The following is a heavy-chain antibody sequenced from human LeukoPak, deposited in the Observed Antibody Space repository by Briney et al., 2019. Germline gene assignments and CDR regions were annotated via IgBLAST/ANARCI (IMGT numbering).Heavy chain of an antibody. CDR1: GGTFSNYA. V-gene: IGHV1-69*05. Sequence: SVKVSCKASGGTFSNYAISWVRQAPGQGLEWMGGIIPMFGTTNYAQQFQGRVSITTDESTSTVDMELSSLRSEDTAVYYCARGVDYAYYMDVWGKGTTVSVSS. CDR2: IIPMFGTT. CDR3: ARGVDYAYYMDV. J-gene: IGHJ6*03. D-gene: IGHD2-15*01.